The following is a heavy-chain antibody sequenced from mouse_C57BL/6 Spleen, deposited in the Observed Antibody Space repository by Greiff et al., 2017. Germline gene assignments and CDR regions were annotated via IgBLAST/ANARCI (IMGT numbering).Heavy chain of an antibody. D-gene: IGHD1-1*01. CDR2: IYPGSGST. V-gene: IGHV1-55*01. J-gene: IGHJ4*01. CDR3: ARETGGKGYYYAMDD. CDR1: GYTFTSYW. Sequence: QVQLQQPGAELVKPGASVKMSCKASGYTFTSYWITWVKQRPGQGLEWIGDIYPGSGSTNYNEKFKSKATLTVDTSSSTAYMQLSSLTSEDSAVYYCARETGGKGYYYAMDDWGQGTSVTVSS.